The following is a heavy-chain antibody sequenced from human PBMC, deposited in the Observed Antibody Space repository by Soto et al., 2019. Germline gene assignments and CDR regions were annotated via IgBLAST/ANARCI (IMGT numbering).Heavy chain of an antibody. CDR3: ARVIIPLITDWYFDL. D-gene: IGHD3-16*01. CDR2: IYDSGST. V-gene: IGHV4-30-4*01. J-gene: IGHJ2*01. CDR1: GGSISGGVYY. Sequence: PSETLSLTCTVSGGSISGGVYYWSWIRQPPGKGLEWIGYIYDSGSTYYNPSLKSRVTISVDTSKNQFSLRLSSVTAADTAVYYCARVIIPLITDWYFDLWGRGTLVTVSS.